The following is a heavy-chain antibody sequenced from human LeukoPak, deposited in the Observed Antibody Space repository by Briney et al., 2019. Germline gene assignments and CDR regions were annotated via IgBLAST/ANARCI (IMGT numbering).Heavy chain of an antibody. V-gene: IGHV4-30-2*01. Sequence: SETLSLTCTVSGGSISSGGYYWSWIRQPPGKGLEWIGYIYHSGSTYYNPSLKSRVTISVDRSKNQFSLKLSSVTAADTAVYYCARDQVFESWFDPWGQGTLVTVSS. CDR2: IYHSGST. J-gene: IGHJ5*02. D-gene: IGHD3-3*01. CDR3: ARDQVFESWFDP. CDR1: GGSISSGGYY.